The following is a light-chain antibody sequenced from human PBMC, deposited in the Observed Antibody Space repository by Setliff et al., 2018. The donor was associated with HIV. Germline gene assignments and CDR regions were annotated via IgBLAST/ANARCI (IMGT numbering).Light chain of an antibody. CDR3: QSFDNYSSDSRL. Sequence: QSVLTQPPSVSGAPGQTVTISCTGNSSNIGAGFDVDWYQQFPGTAPKLLIYGDNNRPSGVPDRFSGAKSGTSASLAITGLQTEDGADYYCQSFDNYSSDSRLFGGGTKVTVL. V-gene: IGLV1-40*01. J-gene: IGLJ3*02. CDR2: GDN. CDR1: SSNIGAGFD.